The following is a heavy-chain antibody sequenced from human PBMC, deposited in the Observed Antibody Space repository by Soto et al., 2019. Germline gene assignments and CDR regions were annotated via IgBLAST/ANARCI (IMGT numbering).Heavy chain of an antibody. J-gene: IGHJ4*02. CDR1: GFTVSSNY. Sequence: GGSLRLSCAASGFTVSSNYMSWVRQAPGKGLEWVSVIYSGGSTYYADSVKGRFTISRDNSKNTLYLQMNSLRAEDTAVYYCARDKGYSYSFDYWGQGTLVTVSS. D-gene: IGHD5-18*01. CDR2: IYSGGST. V-gene: IGHV3-53*01. CDR3: ARDKGYSYSFDY.